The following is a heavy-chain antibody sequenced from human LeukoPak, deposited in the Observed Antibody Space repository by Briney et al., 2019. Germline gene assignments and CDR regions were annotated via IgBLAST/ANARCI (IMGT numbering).Heavy chain of an antibody. Sequence: GASVKVSCKASGYTFTGYYMHWVRQAPGQGLEWMGWINPNSGGTNYAQKFQGRVTMTRDTSISTAYMELSRLRSDDTAVYYCARAYDFWSGYYSIDYWGQGTLVTVSS. J-gene: IGHJ4*02. CDR2: INPNSGGT. CDR3: ARAYDFWSGYYSIDY. CDR1: GYTFTGYY. D-gene: IGHD3-3*01. V-gene: IGHV1-2*02.